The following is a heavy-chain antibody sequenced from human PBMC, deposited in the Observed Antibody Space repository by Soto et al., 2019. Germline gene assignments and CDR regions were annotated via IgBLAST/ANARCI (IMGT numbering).Heavy chain of an antibody. Sequence: QVQLQQWGAGLFKPSETLSLTCAVYGGSFSGYYCSWIRQPPGKGLEWIGELNDSGSTNYNASLKSRVSMSVDTSKNQFSLKLSSLTAADTAVYYCARGRGGVQHWGQGTLVTVSS. D-gene: IGHD3-10*01. V-gene: IGHV4-34*01. J-gene: IGHJ1*01. CDR2: LNDSGST. CDR3: ARGRGGVQH. CDR1: GGSFSGYY.